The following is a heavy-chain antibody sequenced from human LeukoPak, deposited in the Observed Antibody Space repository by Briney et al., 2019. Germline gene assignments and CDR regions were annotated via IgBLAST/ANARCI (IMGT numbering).Heavy chain of an antibody. V-gene: IGHV1-69*04. J-gene: IGHJ3*02. Sequence: ASVKVSCKASGGTFSSYAISWVRQAPGQGLEWMGRIIPILGIANYAQKFQGRVTITADKSTSTAYMELSSLRSEDTAVYYCARDLMYYYDSSGSHGAFDIWGQGTMGTVSS. CDR2: IIPILGIA. CDR1: GGTFSSYA. CDR3: ARDLMYYYDSSGSHGAFDI. D-gene: IGHD3-22*01.